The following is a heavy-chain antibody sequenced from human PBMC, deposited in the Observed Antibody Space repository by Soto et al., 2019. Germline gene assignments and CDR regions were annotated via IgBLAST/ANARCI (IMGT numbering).Heavy chain of an antibody. Sequence: GGSLRLSCAASGFTFSSYWMSWVRQAPGKGLEWVANIKQDGSEKYYVDSVKGRFTISRDNAKNSLYLQMNSLRAEDTAVYYCARDKYSSSWYVPYYFDYWGQGTLVTVSS. D-gene: IGHD6-13*01. CDR3: ARDKYSSSWYVPYYFDY. CDR1: GFTFSSYW. CDR2: IKQDGSEK. V-gene: IGHV3-7*01. J-gene: IGHJ4*02.